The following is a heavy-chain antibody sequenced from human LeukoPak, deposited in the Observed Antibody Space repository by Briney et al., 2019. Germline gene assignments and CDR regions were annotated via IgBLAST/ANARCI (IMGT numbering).Heavy chain of an antibody. CDR1: GYTFTSYG. CDR3: ARVHGGYDTFRLDY. CDR2: ISAYNGNT. J-gene: IGHJ4*02. V-gene: IGHV1-18*01. Sequence: ASGKVSCKASGYTFTSYGISWVRQAPGQGLEWMGWISAYNGNTNYAQKLQGRVTMTTDTSTSTAYMELRSLRSDDTAVYYCARVHGGYDTFRLDYWGQGTLVTVSS. D-gene: IGHD5-12*01.